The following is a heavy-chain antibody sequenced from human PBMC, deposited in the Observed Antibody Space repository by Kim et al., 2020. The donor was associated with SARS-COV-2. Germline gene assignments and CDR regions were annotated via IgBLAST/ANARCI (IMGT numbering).Heavy chain of an antibody. V-gene: IGHV3-21*01. D-gene: IGHD3-16*01. Sequence: GGSLRLSCAASGFTFSSYSMNWVRQAPGKGLEWVSSISSSSSYIYYADSVKGRFTISRDNAKNSLYLQMNSLRAEDTAVYYCARVRRGEDFLGQYYYYYYGMDVWGQGTTVTVSS. CDR2: ISSSSSYI. CDR3: ARVRRGEDFLGQYYYYYYGMDV. CDR1: GFTFSSYS. J-gene: IGHJ6*02.